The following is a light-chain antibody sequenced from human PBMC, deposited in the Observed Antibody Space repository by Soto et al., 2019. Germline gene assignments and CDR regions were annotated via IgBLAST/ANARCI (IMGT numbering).Light chain of an antibody. CDR3: SSYTSSSTHYV. CDR1: SSDVGGYNY. J-gene: IGLJ1*01. Sequence: QSVLTQPASVSGSPGQSITISCTGTSSDVGGYNYVSWYQQHPGKAPKLMIYEVSNRPSGVSNRFSGSKSGNTAYLTISGLQAEDEADYYCSSYTSSSTHYVFGTGTKVTVL. V-gene: IGLV2-14*01. CDR2: EVS.